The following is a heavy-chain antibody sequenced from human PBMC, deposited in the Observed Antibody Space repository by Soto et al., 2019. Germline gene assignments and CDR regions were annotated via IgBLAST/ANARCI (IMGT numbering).Heavy chain of an antibody. D-gene: IGHD6-19*01. CDR1: GYSFTNYG. CDR2: ISAVNGNT. Sequence: QDQLVQSGAEVKKPGASVTVSCKASGYSFTNYGVTWVRQAPGQGLEWMGWISAVNGNTHYAQNLQGRVTMTTDASTSTAYMELRSLRSDDTAVYYCARDRGVAPPVAGNTHHYYYMDVWGKGTTVTVSS. CDR3: ARDRGVAPPVAGNTHHYYYMDV. V-gene: IGHV1-18*01. J-gene: IGHJ6*03.